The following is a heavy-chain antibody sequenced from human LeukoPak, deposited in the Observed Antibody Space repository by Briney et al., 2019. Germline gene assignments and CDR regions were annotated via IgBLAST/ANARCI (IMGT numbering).Heavy chain of an antibody. CDR1: GFTFSSYW. J-gene: IGHJ4*02. CDR2: IKQDGSEK. D-gene: IGHD3-16*01. CDR3: AKARLTDRGYFDY. V-gene: IGHV3-7*01. Sequence: GGSLRLSCAASGFTFSSYWMSWVRQAPGKGLEWVANIKQDGSEKYYVDSLKGRFTVSRDNAKNSLYLQINSLRAGDTAVYYCAKARLTDRGYFDYWGQGTLVTVSS.